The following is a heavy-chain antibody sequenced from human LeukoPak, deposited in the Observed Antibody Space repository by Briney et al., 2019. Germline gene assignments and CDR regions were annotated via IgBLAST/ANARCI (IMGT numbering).Heavy chain of an antibody. J-gene: IGHJ4*02. D-gene: IGHD3-22*01. CDR2: IIPIFGTA. V-gene: IGHV1-69*01. CDR1: GGTLSSYA. CDR3: ARDHPNSSGYSFDY. Sequence: SVKVSCKASGGTLSSYAISWVRQAPGQGLEWMGGIIPIFGTANYTQKFQGRVTITADESTTTAYMELSSLRAEDTAVYYCARDHPNSSGYSFDYWGQGTLVTVSS.